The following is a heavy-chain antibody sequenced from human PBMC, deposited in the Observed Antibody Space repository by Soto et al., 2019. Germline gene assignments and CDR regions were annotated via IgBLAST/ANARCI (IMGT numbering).Heavy chain of an antibody. J-gene: IGHJ6*02. D-gene: IGHD6-13*01. CDR2: IIPIFGTA. CDR3: ASVIAAAGYYYYYGMDV. V-gene: IGHV1-69*13. CDR1: GGTFSRYA. Sequence: EASLKVSCKACGGTFSRYAISWVRQAPGQGLEWMGGIIPIFGTANYAQKFQGRVTITADESTSTAYMELSSLRSEDTAVYYCASVIAAAGYYYYYGMDVWGQGTTVTVSS.